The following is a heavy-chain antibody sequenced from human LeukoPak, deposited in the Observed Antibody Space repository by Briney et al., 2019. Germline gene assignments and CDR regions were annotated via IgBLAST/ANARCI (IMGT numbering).Heavy chain of an antibody. J-gene: IGHJ3*02. CDR2: IKQDGSEK. CDR1: GFTFSSYW. Sequence: GGSLRLSCAASGFTFSSYWMHWVRQAPGKGLEWVANIKQDGSEKYYVDSVKGRFSISRDNARNSLHLQMNSLRAEDTAVYYCARDCGILRIDCGDSLDIWGQGTMVTVSS. CDR3: ARDCGILRIDCGDSLDI. D-gene: IGHD2-21*01. V-gene: IGHV3-7*03.